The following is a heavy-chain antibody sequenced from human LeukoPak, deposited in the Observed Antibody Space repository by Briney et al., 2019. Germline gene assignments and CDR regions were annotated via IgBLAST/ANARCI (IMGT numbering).Heavy chain of an antibody. V-gene: IGHV1-2*02. CDR2: ISAYNGNT. CDR1: GYTFTGYY. Sequence: WASVKVSCKASGYTFTGYYMHWVRQAPGQGLEWMGWISAYNGNTNYAQKFQGRVTMTRDTSISTAYMELSRLRSDDTAVYYCARAWSRDGYNYDYWGQGTLVTVSS. J-gene: IGHJ4*02. CDR3: ARAWSRDGYNYDY. D-gene: IGHD5-24*01.